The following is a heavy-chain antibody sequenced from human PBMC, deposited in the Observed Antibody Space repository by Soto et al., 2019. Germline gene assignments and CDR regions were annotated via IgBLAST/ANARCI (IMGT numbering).Heavy chain of an antibody. CDR2: IHSSGSI. J-gene: IGHJ1*01. Sequence: SETLFLTCTVSGGSVDRGDYYWTWIRQAPGRGLEWIGYIHSSGSIYYNPSLKSRATMSIDTAGNQFSLKVSSVTVADTAVYYCARDLDGLHDDTSGPFPRPGWGQGTLVTVSS. V-gene: IGHV4-30-4*01. CDR1: GGSVDRGDYY. D-gene: IGHD3-22*01. CDR3: ARDLDGLHDDTSGPFPRPG.